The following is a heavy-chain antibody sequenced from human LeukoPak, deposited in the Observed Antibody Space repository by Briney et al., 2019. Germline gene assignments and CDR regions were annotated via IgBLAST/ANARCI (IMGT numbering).Heavy chain of an antibody. CDR2: IKQDGSEK. D-gene: IGHD4-17*01. J-gene: IGHJ5*02. Sequence: GGSLRLSCAASGFTFSSYWMSWVRQAPGKGMEWVANIKQDGSEKYYVDSVKGRFTISRVNAKNSLYLQMNSLRAEDTAVYYCASYGDYRWFDPWGQGTLVTVSS. CDR3: ASYGDYRWFDP. CDR1: GFTFSSYW. V-gene: IGHV3-7*03.